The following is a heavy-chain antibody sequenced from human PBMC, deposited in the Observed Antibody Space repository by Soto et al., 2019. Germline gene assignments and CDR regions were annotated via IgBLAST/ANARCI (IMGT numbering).Heavy chain of an antibody. CDR3: ARPHNYHYALDV. V-gene: IGHV3-64*01. CDR2: ISSNGGSI. CDR1: GFTFSSYA. J-gene: IGHJ6*02. Sequence: EVQLVESGGSLVLPGGSLRLSCAASGFTFSSYAMHWVRQAPGKGLEYVSAISSNGGSIYYGNSVKGRFTISRDNSKNTLYLQTGSLRAEDMAVYYCARPHNYHYALDVWGQGTTVTVSS.